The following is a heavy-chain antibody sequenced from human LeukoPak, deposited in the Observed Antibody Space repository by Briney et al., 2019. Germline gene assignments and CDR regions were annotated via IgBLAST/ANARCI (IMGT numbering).Heavy chain of an antibody. Sequence: PSETLSLPCAVYGGSFSGYYWSWLRQPPGKGLEWIGEINHSGSTNYNPSLTSRVTISVDTSKNQFSLKLSSVTAADTAVYYCAVKVGATQNWFDPWGQGTLVTVSS. CDR1: GGSFSGYY. V-gene: IGHV4-34*01. CDR3: AVKVGATQNWFDP. J-gene: IGHJ5*02. CDR2: INHSGST. D-gene: IGHD1-26*01.